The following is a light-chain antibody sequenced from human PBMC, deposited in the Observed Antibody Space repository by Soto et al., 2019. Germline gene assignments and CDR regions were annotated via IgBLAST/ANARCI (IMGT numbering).Light chain of an antibody. CDR1: SSDVGSYKY. V-gene: IGLV2-14*03. CDR3: SSYAGSGTWV. J-gene: IGLJ3*02. Sequence: QSALTQPASVSGSPGQSITISCTGTSSDVGSYKYVSWYQQHPGKAPKLMIYDVSNRPSGVSDRFSGSKSGNTASLTISGLQAEDEADYYCSSYAGSGTWVFGGGTKVTVL. CDR2: DVS.